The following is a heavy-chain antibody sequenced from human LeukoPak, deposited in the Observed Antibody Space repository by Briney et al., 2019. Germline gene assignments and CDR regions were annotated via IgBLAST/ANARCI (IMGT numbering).Heavy chain of an antibody. J-gene: IGHJ5*02. CDR2: INWNGGST. D-gene: IGHD3-10*01. V-gene: IGHV3-20*04. Sequence: GGSLRLSCAASGFTFDDYGMSWVRQAPGKGLEWVSGINWNGGSTGYADSVKGRFTISRDNAKNSLYLQMNSLRAEDTAVYYCAKMVRGVHKGARWFDPWGQGTLVTVSS. CDR1: GFTFDDYG. CDR3: AKMVRGVHKGARWFDP.